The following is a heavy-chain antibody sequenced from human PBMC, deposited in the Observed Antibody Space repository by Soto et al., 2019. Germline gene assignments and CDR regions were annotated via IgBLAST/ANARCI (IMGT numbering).Heavy chain of an antibody. CDR1: GYTFTSYY. V-gene: IGHV1-46*01. CDR3: ARALGESSSWPSPWDY. CDR2: INPSGGST. J-gene: IGHJ4*02. D-gene: IGHD6-13*01. Sequence: VKVSCKASGYTFTSYYMHWVRQAPGQGLEWMGIINPSGGSTSYAQKFQGRVTMTRDTSTSTVYMELSSLRSEDTAVYYCARALGESSSWPSPWDYWGQGTLVTVSS.